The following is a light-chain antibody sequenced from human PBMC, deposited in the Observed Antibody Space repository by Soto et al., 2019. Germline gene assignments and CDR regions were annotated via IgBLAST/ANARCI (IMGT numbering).Light chain of an antibody. V-gene: IGKV3-11*01. J-gene: IGKJ1*01. CDR2: EGS. Sequence: DIVLTPSPATLSLSPGQTATLSGRASQRVSSYLAWYQQKAGQAPRLLIYEGSNRATGIPTRFSGSGSGTDFTLTISGLEPEDFAVYYCQQRNNWPWTFGQGTKVDIK. CDR3: QQRNNWPWT. CDR1: QRVSSY.